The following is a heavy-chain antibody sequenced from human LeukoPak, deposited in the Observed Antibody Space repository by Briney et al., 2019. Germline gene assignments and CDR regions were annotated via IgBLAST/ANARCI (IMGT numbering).Heavy chain of an antibody. D-gene: IGHD2-2*01. J-gene: IGHJ1*01. Sequence: SETLSLTCAVYGGSFSGYYWSWIRQPPGKGLEWIGEINHSGSTNYNPSLRSRVTISGDTSKNQFSLKLSSVTAADTAVYYCARGGVVVVPAAKRYFQHWGQGTLVTVSS. CDR3: ARGGVVVVPAAKRYFQH. V-gene: IGHV4-34*01. CDR1: GGSFSGYY. CDR2: INHSGST.